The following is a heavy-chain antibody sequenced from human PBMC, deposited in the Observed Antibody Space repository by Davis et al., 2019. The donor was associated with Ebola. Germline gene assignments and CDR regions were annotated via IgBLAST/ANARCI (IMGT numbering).Heavy chain of an antibody. D-gene: IGHD3-10*01. CDR1: GFTVSSNY. J-gene: IGHJ6*04. CDR2: IYSGRST. V-gene: IGHV3-66*01. CDR3: AREGYYGSGNYYPV. Sequence: GESLKISCAASGFTVSSNYMSWVRQAPGKGLEWVSIIYSGRSTYYADSVKGRFTISRDNAKSLLYLQMSSLRVEDTAVYYCAREGYYGSGNYYPVWGKGTTVTVSS.